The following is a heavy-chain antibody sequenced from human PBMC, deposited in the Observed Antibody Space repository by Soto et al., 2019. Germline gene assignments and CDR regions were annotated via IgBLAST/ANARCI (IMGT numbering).Heavy chain of an antibody. CDR2: IRSENDGGTI. CDR3: TTSPGTIANTGWLGS. CDR1: GLIFSKAW. D-gene: IGHD1-26*01. J-gene: IGHJ5*01. V-gene: IGHV3-15*01. Sequence: EVQLVESGGGLVKPGGSLRLSCAASGLIFSKAWMSWVRQAPGKGLEWVGRIRSENDGGTIDYAAPVKGRFAISRDDSESTLFLQMDSLKADDKAVYYCTTSPGTIANTGWLGSWGQGTLVTVSS.